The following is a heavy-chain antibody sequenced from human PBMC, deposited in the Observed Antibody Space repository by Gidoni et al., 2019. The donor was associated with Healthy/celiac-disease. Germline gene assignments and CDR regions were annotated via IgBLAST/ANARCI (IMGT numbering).Heavy chain of an antibody. D-gene: IGHD3-3*01. J-gene: IGHJ6*02. CDR1: GYTFTSSG. CDR3: ARARVVRFLPPYYYGMDV. CDR2: ISAYNGNT. Sequence: QVQLVQSGAEVTKPGASVKVSCKASGYTFTSSGISWVRQAPGQGLEWMGWISAYNGNTNYAQKLQGRVTMTTDTSTSTAYMELRSLRSDDTAVYYCARARVVRFLPPYYYGMDVWGQGTTVTVSS. V-gene: IGHV1-18*01.